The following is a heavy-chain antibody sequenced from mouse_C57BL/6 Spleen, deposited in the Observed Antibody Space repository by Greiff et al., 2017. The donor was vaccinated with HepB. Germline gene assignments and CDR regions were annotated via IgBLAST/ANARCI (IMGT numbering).Heavy chain of an antibody. Sequence: EVMLVESGGGLVQPGGSLSLSCAASGFTFTDYYMSWVRQPPGKALEWLGFIRNKANGYTTEYSASVKGRFTISRDNYQSILYLQMNALRAEDSATYYCARSDGSSPFAYWGQGTLVTVSA. D-gene: IGHD1-1*01. CDR3: ARSDGSSPFAY. CDR2: IRNKANGYTT. CDR1: GFTFTDYY. V-gene: IGHV7-3*01. J-gene: IGHJ3*01.